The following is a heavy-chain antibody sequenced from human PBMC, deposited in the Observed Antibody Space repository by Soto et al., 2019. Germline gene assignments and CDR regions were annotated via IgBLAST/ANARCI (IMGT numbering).Heavy chain of an antibody. D-gene: IGHD6-13*01. V-gene: IGHV4-31*03. J-gene: IGHJ5*02. CDR3: ARDRAAAGTGRFDP. CDR1: GGSISSGGYY. Sequence: QVQLQESGPGLVKPSKTLSLTCTVSGGSISSGGYYWSWIRQHPGKGLEWIGYIYYSGSTYYNPSLKSRVTISVDTSKNQFSLKLSSVTAADTAVYCCARDRAAAGTGRFDPWGQGTLVTVSS. CDR2: IYYSGST.